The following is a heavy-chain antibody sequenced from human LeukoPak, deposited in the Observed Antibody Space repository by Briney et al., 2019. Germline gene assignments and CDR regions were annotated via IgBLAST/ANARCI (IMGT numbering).Heavy chain of an antibody. Sequence: GGSLRLSCAASGFTFSSYSMNWVRQAPGKGLEWVSYISSSSSTIYYADSVKGRFTISRDNAKNSLYLQMNSLRAEDTAVYYCARDGEGPFFDYWGQGTLVTVSS. V-gene: IGHV3-48*01. CDR1: GFTFSSYS. CDR3: ARDGEGPFFDY. D-gene: IGHD3-10*01. J-gene: IGHJ4*02. CDR2: ISSSSSTI.